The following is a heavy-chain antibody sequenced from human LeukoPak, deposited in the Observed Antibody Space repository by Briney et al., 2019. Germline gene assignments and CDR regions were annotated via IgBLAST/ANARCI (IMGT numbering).Heavy chain of an antibody. V-gene: IGHV3-23*01. CDR2: ISDSGGST. CDR3: AKGLPGFGDLLDVWNY. Sequence: PGGSLRLSCAASAFTYSNYAMSWVRQAPGKGLEWVSSISDSGGSTYYADSGKGGFTISRDNSKNTLYLQMNSLRAEDTALYYCAKGLPGFGDLLDVWNYWGQGILVTVSS. D-gene: IGHD3-10*01. J-gene: IGHJ4*02. CDR1: AFTYSNYA.